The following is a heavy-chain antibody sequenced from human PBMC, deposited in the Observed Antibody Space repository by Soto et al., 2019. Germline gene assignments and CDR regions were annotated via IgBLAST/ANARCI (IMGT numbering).Heavy chain of an antibody. Sequence: GGSLRLSCAASGFTFSSYSMNWVRQAPGKGLEWVSYISSSSSTIYYPDSVKGRFTISRDNAKNSLYLQMNSLRAEDTAVYYCARDTLWFGGKYDAFDIWGQGTMVTVSS. CDR2: ISSSSSTI. D-gene: IGHD3-10*01. CDR3: ARDTLWFGGKYDAFDI. J-gene: IGHJ3*02. V-gene: IGHV3-48*01. CDR1: GFTFSSYS.